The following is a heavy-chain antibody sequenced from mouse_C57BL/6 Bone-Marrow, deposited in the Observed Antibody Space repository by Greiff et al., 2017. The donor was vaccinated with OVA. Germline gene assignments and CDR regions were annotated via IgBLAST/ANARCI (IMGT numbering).Heavy chain of an antibody. Sequence: VQLQQSGPELVKPGASVKISCTASGYAFSSSWMNWVKQRPGKGLEWIGRIYPGDGDTNYNGKFKGKATLTADKSSSTAYMQLSSLTSEDSAVYFCARSNLAWFAYWGQGTLVTVSA. J-gene: IGHJ3*01. CDR2: IYPGDGDT. CDR3: ARSNLAWFAY. D-gene: IGHD4-1*02. V-gene: IGHV1-82*01. CDR1: GYAFSSSW.